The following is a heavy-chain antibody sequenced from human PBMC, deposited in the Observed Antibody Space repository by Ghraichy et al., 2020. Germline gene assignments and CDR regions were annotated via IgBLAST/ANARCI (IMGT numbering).Heavy chain of an antibody. D-gene: IGHD3-3*01. CDR3: ARGRDFWSGYYPSYFDY. J-gene: IGHJ4*02. CDR1: GGSFSGYY. V-gene: IGHV4-34*01. CDR2: INHSGST. Sequence: TLSLTCAVYGGSFSGYYWSWIRQPPGKGLEWIGEINHSGSTNYNPSLKSRVTISVDTSKNQFSLKLSSVTAADTAVYYCARGRDFWSGYYPSYFDYWGQGTLVTVSS.